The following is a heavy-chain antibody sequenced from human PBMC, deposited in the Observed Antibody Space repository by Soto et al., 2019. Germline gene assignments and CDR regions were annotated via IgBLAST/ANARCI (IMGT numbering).Heavy chain of an antibody. CDR3: ARVATVTTPDY. J-gene: IGHJ4*02. V-gene: IGHV3-48*01. D-gene: IGHD4-17*01. CDR1: GFTFSSYS. Sequence: PGGSLRLSCAASGFTFSSYSMNWVRQAPGKGLEWVSYISSSSSTIYYADSVKGRFTISRDNAKNSLYLQMNSLRAEDTAVYYCARVATVTTPDYWGQGTLVTVSS. CDR2: ISSSSSTI.